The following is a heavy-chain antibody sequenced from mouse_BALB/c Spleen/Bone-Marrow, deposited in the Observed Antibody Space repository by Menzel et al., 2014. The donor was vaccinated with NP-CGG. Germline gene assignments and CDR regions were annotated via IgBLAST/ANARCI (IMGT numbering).Heavy chain of an antibody. J-gene: IGHJ3*01. Sequence: EVKLVESGGGLVQPGGSLKLSCAASGFDFSRYWMSWVRRAGGKGLEWIGEINPDSSTINYTPSLKDKFIISRDNAKNTLYLQMSKVRSEDTALYYCARLDYYGYEAYWGQGTLVTVSA. CDR1: GFDFSRYW. CDR2: INPDSSTI. CDR3: ARLDYYGYEAY. D-gene: IGHD1-2*01. V-gene: IGHV4-1*02.